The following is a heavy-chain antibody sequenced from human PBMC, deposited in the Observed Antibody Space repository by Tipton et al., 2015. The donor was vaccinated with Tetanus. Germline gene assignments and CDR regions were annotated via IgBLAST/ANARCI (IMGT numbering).Heavy chain of an antibody. V-gene: IGHV3-23*01. CDR3: AKEALGVLNL. CDR1: GFTLSAYA. CDR2: ISGSRLTP. D-gene: IGHD1-14*01. J-gene: IGHJ6*04. Sequence: SLRLSCAASGFTLSAYAMRWVRQAPGQGLEWVAAISGSRLTPYYADSVKGRFTISRDNSKNTLSLQLNSLRADDTAIYYCAKEALGVLNLWGNGTTVIVSS.